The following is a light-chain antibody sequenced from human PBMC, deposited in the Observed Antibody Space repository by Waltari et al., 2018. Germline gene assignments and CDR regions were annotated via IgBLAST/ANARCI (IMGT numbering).Light chain of an antibody. CDR3: QTGGHGTWV. CDR2: VNSDGSH. J-gene: IGLJ3*02. Sequence: QLVLTQTPSASASPGASVKLTCTLSSGHSSNIIAWLQQQPEKGPRYLMKVNSDGSHSQGDDIPDRFSGSSSGAERYLTISSVQSEDEADYYCQTGGHGTWVFGGGTTLTVL. V-gene: IGLV4-69*01. CDR1: SGHSSNI.